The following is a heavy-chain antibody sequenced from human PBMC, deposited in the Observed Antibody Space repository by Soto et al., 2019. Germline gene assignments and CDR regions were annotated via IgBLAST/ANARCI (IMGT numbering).Heavy chain of an antibody. CDR1: GGSISSYY. D-gene: IGHD6-19*01. CDR3: TRHRGSATSYGMDV. V-gene: IGHV4-59*08. Sequence: QVQLQESGPGLVKPSETLSLTCTVSGGSISSYYWSWLRQPPGKGLEWIGYIYYSGSTNYNPSLKSPVPMSVDTSKNQFSLKLSSVTAADTAVYYCTRHRGSATSYGMDVWGQGTTVTVSS. CDR2: IYYSGST. J-gene: IGHJ6*02.